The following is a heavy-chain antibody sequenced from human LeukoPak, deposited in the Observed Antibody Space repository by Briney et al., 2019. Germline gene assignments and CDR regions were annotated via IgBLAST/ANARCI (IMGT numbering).Heavy chain of an antibody. D-gene: IGHD3-22*01. V-gene: IGHV5-51*01. CDR3: AKLYYYDSSGWGSFDY. CDR1: GYRFTSYW. J-gene: IGHJ4*02. CDR2: IYPGDSDT. Sequence: GASLQISCQGSGYRFTSYWIAWVRQMPGKGLEWMGIIYPGDSDTRYSPSFQGQVIISADKSIYTAYLQWSSLKASDTAMYYYAKLYYYDSSGWGSFDYWGQGTLVTVSS.